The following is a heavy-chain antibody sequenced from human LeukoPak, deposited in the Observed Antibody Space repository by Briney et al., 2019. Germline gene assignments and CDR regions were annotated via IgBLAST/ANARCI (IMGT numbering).Heavy chain of an antibody. V-gene: IGHV1-18*01. D-gene: IGHD4-17*01. CDR1: GYTFTSYG. J-gene: IGHJ4*02. CDR3: ATVKIYGDYPPPFDY. CDR2: ISAYNGNT. Sequence: ASVKVSCKASGYTFTSYGISWVRQAPGQGLEWMGWISAYNGNTIYAQKFQGRVTMTEDTSTDTAYMELSSLRSEDTAVYYCATVKIYGDYPPPFDYWGQGTLVTVSS.